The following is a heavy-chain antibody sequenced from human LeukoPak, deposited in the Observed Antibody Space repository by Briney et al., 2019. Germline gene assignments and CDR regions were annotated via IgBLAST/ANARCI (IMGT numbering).Heavy chain of an antibody. CDR2: IYYSGST. CDR3: ARVPPGYYYDSSGNSRPMDAFDI. J-gene: IGHJ3*02. D-gene: IGHD3-22*01. Sequence: SSETLSLTCTVSGGSISSSSYYWGWIRQPPGKGLEWIGSIYYSGSTYYNPSLKSRVTISVDTSKNQFSLKLSSVTAADTAVYYCARVPPGYYYDSSGNSRPMDAFDIWGQGTVVTVSS. CDR1: GGSISSSSYY. V-gene: IGHV4-39*07.